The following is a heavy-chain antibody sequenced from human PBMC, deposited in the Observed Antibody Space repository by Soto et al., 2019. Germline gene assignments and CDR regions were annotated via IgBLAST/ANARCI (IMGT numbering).Heavy chain of an antibody. CDR3: ARCSLVVIPVPGFDP. V-gene: IGHV4-31*03. J-gene: IGHJ5*02. CDR1: GGSISSGGYY. CDR2: IYYNGNT. D-gene: IGHD2-15*01. Sequence: SETLSLTCTVSGGSISSGGYYWSWIRQHPGRGLEWIGYIYYNGNTYYNPSLKSRVTVSVDTSKNQLSLNVRSVTAADTAVYYCARCSLVVIPVPGFDPWGQGTLVTVSS.